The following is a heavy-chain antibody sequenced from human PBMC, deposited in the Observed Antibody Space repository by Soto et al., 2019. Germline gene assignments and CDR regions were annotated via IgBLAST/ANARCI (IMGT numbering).Heavy chain of an antibody. J-gene: IGHJ4*02. D-gene: IGHD3-10*01. V-gene: IGHV3-21*01. Sequence: GGSLRLSCAASGFTFSSYSMNWVRQAPGKGLEWVSSISSSSSYIYYEDSVKSRFTISRDNAKNSLYLQMNSLMAEDTAVYYCASPVITMVRGSRDYWGQGTLVTVSS. CDR3: ASPVITMVRGSRDY. CDR1: GFTFSSYS. CDR2: ISSSSSYI.